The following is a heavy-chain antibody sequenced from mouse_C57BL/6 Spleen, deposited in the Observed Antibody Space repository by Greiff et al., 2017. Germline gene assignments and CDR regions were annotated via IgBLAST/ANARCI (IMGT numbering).Heavy chain of an antibody. D-gene: IGHD2-1*01. J-gene: IGHJ3*01. CDR1: GYSITSGYY. V-gene: IGHV3-6*01. CDR3: ARGDYGNYEGFAY. CDR2: ISYDGSN. Sequence: EVKLVESGPGLVKPSQSLSLTCSVTGYSITSGYYWNWIRQFPGNKLEWMGYISYDGSNNYNPSLKNRISITRDTSKNQFFLKLNSVTTEDTATYYCARGDYGNYEGFAYWGQGTLVTVSA.